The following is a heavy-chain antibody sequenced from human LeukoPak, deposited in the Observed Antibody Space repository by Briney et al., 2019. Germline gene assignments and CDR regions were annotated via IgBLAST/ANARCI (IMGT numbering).Heavy chain of an antibody. V-gene: IGHV1-3*01. Sequence: ASVKVSCKASGYTFTSYAMHWVRQAPGQRLEWMGWINAGNGNTKYSQKFQGRVTITRDTSASTAYMELSSLRSEDTAVYYCARAGGDDYYDSSGYYSYWGQGTLVTVSS. D-gene: IGHD3-22*01. J-gene: IGHJ4*02. CDR2: INAGNGNT. CDR3: ARAGGDDYYDSSGYYSY. CDR1: GYTFTSYA.